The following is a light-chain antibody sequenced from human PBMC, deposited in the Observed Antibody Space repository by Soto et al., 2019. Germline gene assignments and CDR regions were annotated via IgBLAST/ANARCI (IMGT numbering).Light chain of an antibody. J-gene: IGLJ1*01. V-gene: IGLV2-14*03. CDR1: SSDFGDFNY. Sequence: QSVLTQPASVSGSPGQSITISCTGTSSDFGDFNYVFWYQQHPGKTPKLLIYDVSNRPSGVSNRFSGSKSGDTDSLTISGLQAEDEADYYCTSYTTSITYGFGTGTKVTVL. CDR2: DVS. CDR3: TSYTTSITYG.